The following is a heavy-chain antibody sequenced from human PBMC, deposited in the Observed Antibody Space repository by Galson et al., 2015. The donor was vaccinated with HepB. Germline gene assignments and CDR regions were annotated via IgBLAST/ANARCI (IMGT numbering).Heavy chain of an antibody. D-gene: IGHD1-26*01. CDR3: ARELPHGGMDV. CDR1: GFTFSSYA. Sequence: SLRLSCAASGFTFSSYAMHWVRQAPGKGLEWVAVISYDGSNKYYADSVKGRFTISRDNSKNTLYLQMNSLRAEDTAVYYCARELPHGGMDVWGQGTTVTVSS. CDR2: ISYDGSNK. V-gene: IGHV3-30*04. J-gene: IGHJ6*02.